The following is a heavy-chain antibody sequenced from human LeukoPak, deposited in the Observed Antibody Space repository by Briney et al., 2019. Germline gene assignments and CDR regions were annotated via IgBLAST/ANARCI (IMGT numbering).Heavy chain of an antibody. CDR1: GFTFSSYA. J-gene: IGHJ5*02. V-gene: IGHV3-23*01. D-gene: IGHD1-1*01. Sequence: GGSLRLSCAASGFTFSSYAMSWVRQAPGKGLEWVSAISGSDGSTYYADSVKGRFTISRDNSKNTLYLQMNSLRAEDTAVYYCAKADRGGRTGWFDPWGQGTLVTVSS. CDR3: AKADRGGRTGWFDP. CDR2: ISGSDGST.